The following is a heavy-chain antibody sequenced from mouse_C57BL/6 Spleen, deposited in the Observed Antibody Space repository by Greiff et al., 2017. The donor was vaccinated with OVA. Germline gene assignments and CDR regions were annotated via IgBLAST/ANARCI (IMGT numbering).Heavy chain of an antibody. CDR3: ARTFITTVVDWYFDV. V-gene: IGHV3-6*01. Sequence: ESGPGLVKPSQSLSLTCSVTGYSIPSGYYWNWIRQFPGNKLEWMGYISYDGSNNYNPSLKNRISITRDTSKNQFFLKLNSVTTEDTATYYCARTFITTVVDWYFDVWGTGTTVTVSS. J-gene: IGHJ1*03. D-gene: IGHD1-1*01. CDR1: GYSIPSGYY. CDR2: ISYDGSN.